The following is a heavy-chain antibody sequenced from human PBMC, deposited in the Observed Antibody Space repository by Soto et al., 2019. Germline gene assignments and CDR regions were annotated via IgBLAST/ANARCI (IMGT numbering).Heavy chain of an antibody. CDR2: VHESGST. V-gene: IGHV4-59*03. D-gene: IGHD1-20*01. CDR1: GDAISNYY. J-gene: IGHJ4*02. CDR3: ARGTRALITSFFDL. Sequence: SETLSLTCNVSGDAISNYYWSWIRQTPGRGLEWIGCVHESGSTDYNPSLRGRVIISLHTSKSQFSLSLRSATAADTATYYCARGTRALITSFFDLWGQGTLVTVSS.